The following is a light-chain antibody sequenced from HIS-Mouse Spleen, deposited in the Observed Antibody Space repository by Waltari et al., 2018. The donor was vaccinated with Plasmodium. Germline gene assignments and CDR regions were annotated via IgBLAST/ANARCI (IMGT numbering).Light chain of an antibody. J-gene: IGLJ2*01. V-gene: IGLV2-11*01. CDR3: CSYAGSYTVV. Sequence: QSALTQPRSVSGSPGQSVTISCTGTSSDVGGYNYFSRYQQHPGKAPKLMSYDVSTRPSWVPDSSAGSKSVNTASLTISGLQAEDEADYYCCSYAGSYTVVFGGGTKLTVL. CDR2: DVS. CDR1: SSDVGGYNY.